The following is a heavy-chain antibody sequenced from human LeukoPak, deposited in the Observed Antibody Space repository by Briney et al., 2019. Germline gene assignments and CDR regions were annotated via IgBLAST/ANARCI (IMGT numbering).Heavy chain of an antibody. Sequence: SETLSLTCTVSGGSISSYYWSWIRQPPGKGLEWIGYIYYSGSTNYNPSLKSRVTISVDTSKNQFSLKLSSVTAADTAVYYCAKGGQKRAAAGNRAFDIWGQGTMVTVSS. CDR2: IYYSGST. CDR3: AKGGQKRAAAGNRAFDI. V-gene: IGHV4-59*01. D-gene: IGHD6-13*01. J-gene: IGHJ3*02. CDR1: GGSISSYY.